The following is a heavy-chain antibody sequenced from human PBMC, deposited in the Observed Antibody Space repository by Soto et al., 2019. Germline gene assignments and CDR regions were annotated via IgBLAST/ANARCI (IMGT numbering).Heavy chain of an antibody. CDR2: INRASIYI. D-gene: IGHD4-17*01. J-gene: IGHJ4*02. CDR3: ARRTVTTYHYFDY. CDR1: GFTFSTYD. Sequence: GVLRLSCVASGFTFSTYDMNWVRQAPGKGLEWVSSINRASIYIYYADSVRGRFTISRDNAKNSLYLQMDSLRVEDTAVYYCARRTVTTYHYFDYWGQGTLVTVS. V-gene: IGHV3-21*01.